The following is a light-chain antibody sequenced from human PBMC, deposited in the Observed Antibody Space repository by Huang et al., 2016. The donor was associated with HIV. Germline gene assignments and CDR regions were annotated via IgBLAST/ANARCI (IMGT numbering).Light chain of an antibody. CDR2: GAS. Sequence: DIQITQSPSSLSAFVGDRVIITCRASQNIKRYLNWYQQKPGKAPKLLIYGASNLQRGVPSTVSGSVSGTDFTLTISRLQPDDSATYYCQQSARTPRTFGQGTKLEI. J-gene: IGKJ2*01. V-gene: IGKV1-39*01. CDR1: QNIKRY. CDR3: QQSARTPRT.